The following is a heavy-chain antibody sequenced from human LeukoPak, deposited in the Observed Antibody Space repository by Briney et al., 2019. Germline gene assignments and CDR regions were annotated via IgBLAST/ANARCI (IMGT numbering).Heavy chain of an antibody. CDR1: GYTFTSYG. D-gene: IGHD6-19*01. V-gene: IGHV1-18*01. CDR2: ISAYNGNT. Sequence: GASVKVSCKASGYTFTSYGISWVRQAPGQGLEWMGWISAYNGNTNYAQKFQGRVTMTEDTSTDTAYMELSSLRSEDTAVYYCARVTAVSRDLIYNYMDVWGQGTLVTVSS. CDR3: ARVTAVSRDLIYNYMDV. J-gene: IGHJ4*02.